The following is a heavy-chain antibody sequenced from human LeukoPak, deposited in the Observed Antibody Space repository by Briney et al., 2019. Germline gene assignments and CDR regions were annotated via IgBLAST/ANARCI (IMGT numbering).Heavy chain of an antibody. J-gene: IGHJ5*02. CDR2: IYYSGST. V-gene: IGHV4-59*12. CDR1: GGSISSYY. Sequence: SETLSLTCTVSGGSISSYYWSWIRQPPGKGLEWIGYIYYSGSTNYNPSLKSRVTISVDTSKNQFSLKLSSVTAADTAVYYCARDGNWNVLGWFGPWGQGTLVTVSS. CDR3: ARDGNWNVLGWFGP. D-gene: IGHD1-1*01.